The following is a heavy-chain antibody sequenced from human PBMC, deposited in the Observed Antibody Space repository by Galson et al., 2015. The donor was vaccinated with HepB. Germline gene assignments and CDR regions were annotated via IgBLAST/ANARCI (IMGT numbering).Heavy chain of an antibody. D-gene: IGHD4-17*01. J-gene: IGHJ4*02. CDR1: GFTFSSYG. V-gene: IGHV3-30*18. Sequence: SLRLSCAASGFTFSSYGMHWVRQAPGKGLEWVAVISYDGSNKYYADSVKGRFTISRDNSKNTLYLQMNSLRAEDTAVYYCAKDLMVTTGRDYWGQGTLVTVSS. CDR2: ISYDGSNK. CDR3: AKDLMVTTGRDY.